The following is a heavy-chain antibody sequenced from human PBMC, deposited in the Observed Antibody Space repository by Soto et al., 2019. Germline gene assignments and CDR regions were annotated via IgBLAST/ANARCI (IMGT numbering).Heavy chain of an antibody. CDR2: ISSSDSII. V-gene: IGHV3-11*01. Sequence: GGSLRLSCAASGFTFSDYYMSWIRQAPGKGLEWVSYISSSDSIIYYADSVKGRFTISRDNAKNSLYLQMNSLRAEDTAVYYCARDLGYYDSSGYFDYWGQGTMVTVSS. D-gene: IGHD3-22*01. CDR1: GFTFSDYY. CDR3: ARDLGYYDSSGYFDY. J-gene: IGHJ4*02.